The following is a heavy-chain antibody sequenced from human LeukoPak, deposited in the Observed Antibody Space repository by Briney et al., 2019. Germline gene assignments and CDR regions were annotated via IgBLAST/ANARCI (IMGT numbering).Heavy chain of an antibody. CDR3: ARPQCCIDDAFDI. J-gene: IGHJ3*02. CDR2: IIPIFGTA. V-gene: IGHV1-69*01. Sequence: SVKVSCKASGGTFSSYAISWVRQAPGQGLEWMGGIIPIFGTANYAQKFQGRVTITADESTSTAYMELSSLRSEDTVVYYCARPQCCIDDAFDIWGQGTMVTVSS. D-gene: IGHD2-8*02. CDR1: GGTFSSYA.